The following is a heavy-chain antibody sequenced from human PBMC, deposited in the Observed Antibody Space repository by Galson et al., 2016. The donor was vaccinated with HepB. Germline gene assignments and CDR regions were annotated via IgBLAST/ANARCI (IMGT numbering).Heavy chain of an antibody. J-gene: IGHJ4*02. Sequence: PALVKPPQTLTLTCTFSGFSLSTSGVGVGWVRQPPGKALQWLALIYWDDDKRYNPYLKSRLTITNDNSKNQVVLTMTNMDPVDTATYYCATVAADYWGQGTLVAVSS. D-gene: IGHD6-19*01. CDR3: ATVAADY. CDR1: GFSLSTSGVG. CDR2: IYWDDDK. V-gene: IGHV2-5*02.